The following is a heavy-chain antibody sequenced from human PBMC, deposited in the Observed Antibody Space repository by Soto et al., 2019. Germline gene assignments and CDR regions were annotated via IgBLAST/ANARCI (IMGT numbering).Heavy chain of an antibody. CDR1: GYTFTGYY. Sequence: GASVKVSCKASGYTFTGYYMHWVRQAPGQGLEWMGWINPNSGGTNYVQKFQGRVTMTRDTSISTAYMDLSRLRSDDTAVYYCAISLVVPRMDYFGMDVWGQGTTVTVSS. V-gene: IGHV1-2*02. CDR3: AISLVVPRMDYFGMDV. D-gene: IGHD2-15*01. J-gene: IGHJ6*02. CDR2: INPNSGGT.